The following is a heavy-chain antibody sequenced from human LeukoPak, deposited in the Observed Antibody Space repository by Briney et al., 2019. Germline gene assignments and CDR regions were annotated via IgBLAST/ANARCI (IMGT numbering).Heavy chain of an antibody. CDR2: ICSSVST. CDR1: GGSFSGYY. J-gene: IGHJ4*02. Sequence: SETLSLTCAVYGGSFSGYYWSWIRQPPGKGLEWIGSICSSVSTYYNPSLKSRVTISVDTSKNQFSLRLSSVTAADTALYYCAYSGSYGHLGYWGQGIPVTVSS. D-gene: IGHD1-26*01. V-gene: IGHV4-34*01. CDR3: AYSGSYGHLGY.